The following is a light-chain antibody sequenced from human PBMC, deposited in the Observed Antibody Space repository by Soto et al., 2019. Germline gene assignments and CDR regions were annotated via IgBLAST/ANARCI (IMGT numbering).Light chain of an antibody. Sequence: DIQMTQSPTSLSAFVGDRGTITCRASLAISNYLAWYQQKPGKVPKLLIYGASTLQSGVPSRFAGSGSGTELSLTITSQQPEDVATYYCQRYNTVPWTFGQGTKVEIK. V-gene: IGKV1-27*01. J-gene: IGKJ1*01. CDR3: QRYNTVPWT. CDR2: GAS. CDR1: LAISNY.